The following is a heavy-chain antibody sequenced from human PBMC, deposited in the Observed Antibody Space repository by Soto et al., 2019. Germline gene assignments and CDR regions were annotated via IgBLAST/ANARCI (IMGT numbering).Heavy chain of an antibody. J-gene: IGHJ5*02. V-gene: IGHV4-39*02. CDR1: GGSITSGAYY. CDR2: IYYTGRT. Sequence: ASETLSLTCTVSGGSITSGAYYWGWIRQSPVKGLEWIGSIYYTGRTYYNPSLKSRVTISVDTSKNQFSLNLSSVTAADTAVYYCARDYYDSSGYLNWFDPWGQGTLVTVSS. D-gene: IGHD3-22*01. CDR3: ARDYYDSSGYLNWFDP.